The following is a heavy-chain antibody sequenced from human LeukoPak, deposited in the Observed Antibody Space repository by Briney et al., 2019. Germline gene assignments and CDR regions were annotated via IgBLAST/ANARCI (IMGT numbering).Heavy chain of an antibody. CDR2: ISGSGGST. CDR3: AKAHYDYVWGSYRYFDY. Sequence: GGSLRLSCAASGFTFSSYSMNWVRQAPGKGLEWVSAISGSGGSTYYADSVKGRFTISRDNSKNTLYLQMNSLRAEDTAVYYCAKAHYDYVWGSYRYFDYWGQGTLVTVSS. J-gene: IGHJ4*02. V-gene: IGHV3-23*01. CDR1: GFTFSSYS. D-gene: IGHD3-16*02.